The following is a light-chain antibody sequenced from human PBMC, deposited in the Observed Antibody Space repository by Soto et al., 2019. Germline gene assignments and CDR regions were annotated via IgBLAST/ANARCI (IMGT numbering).Light chain of an antibody. V-gene: IGKV3-20*01. J-gene: IGKJ2*01. Sequence: EIVLTQSPGTLSLSPGERAALSCRASQSVSSTYLAWYQQKPGQAPRLLIYGASRRATGIPDTCSGSGSGTYFTLTTTSLEPEDFAVYYCHQYGSSPYTFGQRTRLEI. CDR2: GAS. CDR1: QSVSSTY. CDR3: HQYGSSPYT.